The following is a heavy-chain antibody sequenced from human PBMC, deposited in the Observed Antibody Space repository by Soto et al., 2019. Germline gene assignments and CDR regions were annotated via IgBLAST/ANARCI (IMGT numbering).Heavy chain of an antibody. Sequence: PSATLSITCAVYGGSFSDNNYNWIRQSPGKGLEWIGEINHSGTINYNPSLKSRVTISVDTSKNQFSLKLRSVADADTAVYYCAREGGMVQGIGGWFDPWGQGTLVTVSS. J-gene: IGHJ5*02. CDR3: AREGGMVQGIGGWFDP. CDR1: GGSFSDNN. V-gene: IGHV4-34*01. D-gene: IGHD3-16*01. CDR2: INHSGTI.